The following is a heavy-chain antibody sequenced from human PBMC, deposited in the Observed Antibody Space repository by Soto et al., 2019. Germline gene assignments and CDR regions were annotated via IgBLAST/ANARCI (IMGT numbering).Heavy chain of an antibody. J-gene: IGHJ4*02. D-gene: IGHD3-3*01. CDR1: GFAFNTYA. Sequence: GGSLRLSCAASGFAFNTYAMSWVRQAPGTGLEWVSAISGSGGSTHYADSVKVRFTISRDNSKNTVYLQMNSLRAEDTAVYYCARDRRFPSVLFDYWGQGTLVTVSS. CDR2: ISGSGGST. V-gene: IGHV3-23*01. CDR3: ARDRRFPSVLFDY.